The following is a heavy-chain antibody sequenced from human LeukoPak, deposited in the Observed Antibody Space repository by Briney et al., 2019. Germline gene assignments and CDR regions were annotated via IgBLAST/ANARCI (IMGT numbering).Heavy chain of an antibody. V-gene: IGHV3-23*01. CDR1: GFTFSSYA. Sequence: QPGGSLRLSCAASGFTFSSYAMSWVRQAPGKGLEWVSAISGSGDSTYYADSVKGRFTISRDNSKNTLYLQMNSLRAEDTAVYYCAKDGLRYFDWLLSTYWGQGTLVTVSS. CDR2: ISGSGDST. CDR3: AKDGLRYFDWLLSTY. J-gene: IGHJ4*02. D-gene: IGHD3-9*01.